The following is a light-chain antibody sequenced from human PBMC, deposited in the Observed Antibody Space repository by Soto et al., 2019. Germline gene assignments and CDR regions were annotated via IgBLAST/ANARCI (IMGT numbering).Light chain of an antibody. V-gene: IGKV3-20*01. Sequence: EVVLTQSPGTLSLSPGERATLSCRASQSVSSTYLAWYQQRPGQAPRLLIYGASTRATDIPDRISGSGSGTDFTLTVSRLEPEDFAVYYCPHYGSTPWSFGQGTKVEIK. CDR2: GAS. CDR3: PHYGSTPWS. J-gene: IGKJ1*01. CDR1: QSVSSTY.